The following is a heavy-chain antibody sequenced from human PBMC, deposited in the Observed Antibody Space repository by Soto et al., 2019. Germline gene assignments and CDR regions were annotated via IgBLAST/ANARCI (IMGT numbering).Heavy chain of an antibody. Sequence: QLQLQESGSGLVKPSQTLSLTCAVSGGSISSGGYSWSWIRQPPGKGLEWIGYIYHSGSTYYNPSLNSRVTISVDRSKNQFSLKLSSVTAADTAVYYCARAXXPXXXXXXSYRSRAFDIWGQGTMVTVSS. D-gene: IGHD3-16*02. J-gene: IGHJ3*02. CDR3: ARAXXPXXXXXXSYRSRAFDI. V-gene: IGHV4-30-2*01. CDR2: IYHSGST. CDR1: GGSISSGGYS.